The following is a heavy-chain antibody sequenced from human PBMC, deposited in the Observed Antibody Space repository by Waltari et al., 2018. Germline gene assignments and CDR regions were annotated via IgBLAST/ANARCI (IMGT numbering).Heavy chain of an antibody. D-gene: IGHD1-26*01. Sequence: EVQLVESGGGLVQTGGSLRLSCAASGFGFSNHWLDWVRQVPGKGLVWVARTNKDGSGTAYADFVEGRLTISRDNAKSTLHLQMTSLTAEDTAVYYCVREKDLGGTCVFDFWGRGTLVTVSS. J-gene: IGHJ4*02. CDR1: GFGFSNHW. CDR3: VREKDLGGTCVFDF. CDR2: TNKDGSGT. V-gene: IGHV3-74*01.